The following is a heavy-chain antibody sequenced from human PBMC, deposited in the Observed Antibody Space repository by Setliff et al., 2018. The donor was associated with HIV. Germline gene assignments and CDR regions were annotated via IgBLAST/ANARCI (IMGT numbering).Heavy chain of an antibody. V-gene: IGHV4-31*03. CDR1: GGSISSGGYF. J-gene: IGHJ4*02. Sequence: SETLSLTCTVSGGSISSGGYFWSWIRQLPGKGLEWIGYIYYSGSTFYNPSLKSRVTISVDTAKNQFSLKLTSVTAADTAVYYCARAEGFDHWGQGMLVTVS. CDR2: IYYSGST. CDR3: ARAEGFDH.